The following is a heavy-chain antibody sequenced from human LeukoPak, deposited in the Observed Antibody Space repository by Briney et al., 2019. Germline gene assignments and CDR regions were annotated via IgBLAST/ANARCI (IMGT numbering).Heavy chain of an antibody. J-gene: IGHJ4*02. Sequence: PGGSLRLSCAASGFTFSSYALSGVGRAQGKGLEWAPAIGGSGGSTYYADSVKGRFTISRDNSKNTLYLQMNSLRAEDTAVYYCAKDRCSGGSCYANDYWGQGTLVTVSS. CDR2: IGGSGGST. CDR3: AKDRCSGGSCYANDY. D-gene: IGHD2-15*01. CDR1: GFTFSSYA. V-gene: IGHV3-23*01.